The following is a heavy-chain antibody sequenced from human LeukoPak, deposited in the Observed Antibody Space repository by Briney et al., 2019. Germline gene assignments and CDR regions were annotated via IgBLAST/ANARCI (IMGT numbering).Heavy chain of an antibody. CDR1: GGSISSGGYY. CDR2: IYYSGST. Sequence: SETLSLTCTVSGGSISSGGYYWSWIRQHPGKGLEWIGYIYYSGSTYYNPSLKSRVTISVDTSKNQFSLKLSSVTAADTAVYYCARGLGDFWSGYCFGYWGQGTLVTVSS. CDR3: ARGLGDFWSGYCFGY. D-gene: IGHD3-3*01. J-gene: IGHJ4*02. V-gene: IGHV4-31*03.